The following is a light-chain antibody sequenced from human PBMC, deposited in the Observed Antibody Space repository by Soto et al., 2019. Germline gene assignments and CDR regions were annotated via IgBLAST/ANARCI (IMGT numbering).Light chain of an antibody. CDR3: QQYNNWPWYT. J-gene: IGKJ2*01. V-gene: IGKV3-15*01. CDR2: DAS. Sequence: EIVMTQSPGTLSVSPGEGATHSCRASQSVSNDLAWYQQKPGQAPRLLIYDASTRATGILARFSGSGSGTEFTLTISSLQSEDFAVYYCQQYNNWPWYTFGQGSKLEIK. CDR1: QSVSND.